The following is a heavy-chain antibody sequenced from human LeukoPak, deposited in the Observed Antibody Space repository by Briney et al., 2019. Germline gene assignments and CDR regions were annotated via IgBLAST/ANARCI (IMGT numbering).Heavy chain of an antibody. CDR3: ARDRPPPDFWSGTDAFDI. CDR2: IYTSGST. V-gene: IGHV4-4*07. J-gene: IGHJ3*02. Sequence: PSETLSLTCTVSGGSISSYYWSWIRQPAGKGLEWIGRIYTSGSTNYNPSLKSRVTMSVDTSKNQFSLKLSSVTAADTAVYYCARDRPPPDFWSGTDAFDIWGQGTMVTVSS. D-gene: IGHD3-3*01. CDR1: GGSISSYY.